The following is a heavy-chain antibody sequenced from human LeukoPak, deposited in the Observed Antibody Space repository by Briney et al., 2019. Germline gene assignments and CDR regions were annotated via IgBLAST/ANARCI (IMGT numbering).Heavy chain of an antibody. CDR1: DGSISSYY. CDR2: IYYSGST. D-gene: IGHD6-19*01. Sequence: SETLSLTCTVSDGSISSYYWSWIRQPPGKGLEWIGYIYYSGSTNYNPSLKSRVTISVDTSKNQFSLKLSSVTAADTAVYYCARQQSQWPGRYFDYWGQGTLFTVSS. V-gene: IGHV4-59*08. CDR3: ARQQSQWPGRYFDY. J-gene: IGHJ4*02.